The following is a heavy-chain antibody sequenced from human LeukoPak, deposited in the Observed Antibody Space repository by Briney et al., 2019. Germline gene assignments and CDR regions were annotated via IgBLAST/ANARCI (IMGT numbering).Heavy chain of an antibody. D-gene: IGHD3-3*01. CDR1: GYSISSGYY. Sequence: SETLSLTCTVSGYSISSGYYWGWIRQPPGKGLEWIGSIYHSGSTYYNPSLKIRVTISVDTSKNQFSLKLSSVTAADTAVYYCARVGWSAHFDYWGQGTLVTVSS. V-gene: IGHV4-38-2*02. J-gene: IGHJ4*02. CDR3: ARVGWSAHFDY. CDR2: IYHSGST.